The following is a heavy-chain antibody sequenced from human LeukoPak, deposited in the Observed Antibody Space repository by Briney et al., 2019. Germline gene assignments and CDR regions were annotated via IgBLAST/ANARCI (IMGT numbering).Heavy chain of an antibody. J-gene: IGHJ4*02. D-gene: IGHD3-3*01. V-gene: IGHV1-69*05. Sequence: SVKVSCKASGGTFSCHAISWVRQAPGQGLGWTGAIIPIFGTANYAQKFQGRVTITTDESTSTAYMELSSLRSEDTAVYYCARARSYDFWSGYYPYYFDYWGQGTLVTVSS. CDR3: ARARSYDFWSGYYPYYFDY. CDR1: GGTFSCHA. CDR2: IIPIFGTA.